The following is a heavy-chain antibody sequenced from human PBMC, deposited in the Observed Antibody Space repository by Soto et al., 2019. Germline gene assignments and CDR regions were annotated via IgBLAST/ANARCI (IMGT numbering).Heavy chain of an antibody. CDR1: GYTFTSYG. CDR2: INPNSGGT. CDR3: ARPTGPTHDAFDI. V-gene: IGHV1-2*04. J-gene: IGHJ3*02. Sequence: VASVKVSCKASGYTFTSYGISWVRQAPGQGLEWMGWINPNSGGTNYAQKFQGWVTMTRDTSISTAYMELSRLRSDDTAVYYCARPTGPTHDAFDIWGQGTMVTVSS.